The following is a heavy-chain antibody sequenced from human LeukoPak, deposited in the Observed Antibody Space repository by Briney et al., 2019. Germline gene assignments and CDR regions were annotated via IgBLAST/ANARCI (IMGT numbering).Heavy chain of an antibody. V-gene: IGHV3-30-3*01. CDR1: GFTFSSYA. CDR3: ASRGYCSSTSCPDS. J-gene: IGHJ4*02. Sequence: GGSLRLSCAASGFTFSSYAMHWVRQAPGKGLEGVAVISYDGSNKYYADSVKGRFTISRDNSKNTLYLQMNSLRVEDTAVYYCASRGYCSSTSCPDSWGQGTLVTVSS. D-gene: IGHD2-2*01. CDR2: ISYDGSNK.